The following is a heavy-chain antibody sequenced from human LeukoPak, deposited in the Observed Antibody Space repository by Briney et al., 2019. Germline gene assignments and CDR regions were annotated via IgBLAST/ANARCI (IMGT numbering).Heavy chain of an antibody. Sequence: GGSLRLSCAASGFTFSDSAMHWVRQAPGKELEWVGRIKSKSNTYATSYASSVKGRFTISRDDSKNTAYLEMNSLKTEDTAVYYCTRGYCGGDCFPPYYYYMDVWGEGTTVTVSS. CDR1: GFTFSDSA. CDR3: TRGYCGGDCFPPYYYYMDV. V-gene: IGHV3-73*01. D-gene: IGHD2-21*02. CDR2: IKSKSNTYAT. J-gene: IGHJ6*03.